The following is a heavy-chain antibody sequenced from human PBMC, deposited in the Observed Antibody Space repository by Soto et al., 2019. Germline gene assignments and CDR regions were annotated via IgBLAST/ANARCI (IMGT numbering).Heavy chain of an antibody. Sequence: LSLTCTVSGGSMRNYFWTWIRQPPGKGLEWIGYIHYSGTTSSFPSYNPSLRSRVTISEDTSKNQFSLKLLSVTTADTAVYFCAAGEASSRNLAPYYLDFWGQGTLVTVSS. CDR1: GGSMRNYF. D-gene: IGHD6-13*01. CDR2: IHYSGTT. CDR3: AAGEASSRNLAPYYLDF. J-gene: IGHJ4*02. V-gene: IGHV4-59*01.